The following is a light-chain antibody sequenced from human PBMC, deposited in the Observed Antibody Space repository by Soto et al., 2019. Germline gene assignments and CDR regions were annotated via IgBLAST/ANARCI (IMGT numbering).Light chain of an antibody. CDR1: QSVLYSSNNKNY. CDR3: QQYYSTLTWT. Sequence: DIVMTQSPDSLAVSLGERATINCKSSQSVLYSSNNKNYLAWYQQKPGQRPKLLIYWASTRESGVPDRFSGSGSGTDFTLTISSLQAEDVAVYYCQQYYSTLTWTFGQGTKVETK. CDR2: WAS. J-gene: IGKJ1*01. V-gene: IGKV4-1*01.